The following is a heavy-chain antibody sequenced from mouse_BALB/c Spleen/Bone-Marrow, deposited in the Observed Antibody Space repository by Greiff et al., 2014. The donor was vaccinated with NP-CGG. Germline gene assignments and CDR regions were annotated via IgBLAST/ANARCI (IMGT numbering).Heavy chain of an antibody. CDR2: IWGDGST. CDR1: GFSLTGYG. Sequence: VQLQQSGPGLVAPSQSLSITCTVPGFSLTGYGVSWVRQPPGKGLGWLGMIWGDGSTDYNSALKSRLSISKDNSKSQVFLKVNSLQTEDTARYYCARDSFLITRALDYWGQGTSVTVSS. J-gene: IGHJ4*01. D-gene: IGHD2-4*01. CDR3: ARDSFLITRALDY. V-gene: IGHV2-6-7*01.